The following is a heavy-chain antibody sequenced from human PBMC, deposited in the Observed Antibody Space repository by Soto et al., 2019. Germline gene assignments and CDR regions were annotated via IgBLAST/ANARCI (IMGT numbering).Heavy chain of an antibody. Sequence: GGSLRLSCAASGFTFSSYSMNWVRQAPGKGLEWVSSISSSSSYIYYADSVKGRFTISRDNAKNSLYLQMNSLRAEETAVYYCAKERSDHRIAAAAIDYWGQGAQVTVSS. CDR2: ISSSSSYI. J-gene: IGHJ4*02. CDR1: GFTFSSYS. V-gene: IGHV3-21*04. D-gene: IGHD6-25*01. CDR3: AKERSDHRIAAAAIDY.